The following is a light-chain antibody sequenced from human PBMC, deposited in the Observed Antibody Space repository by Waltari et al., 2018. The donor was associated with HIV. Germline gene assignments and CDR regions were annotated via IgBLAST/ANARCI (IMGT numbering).Light chain of an antibody. CDR1: QNVNTF. CDR2: GAS. Sequence: SQNVNTFLNWYQLKPGKVPKLLIYGASNLESVVPSRFSGTGSGTDFTLTISSLQPEDFATYFCLQTYTSPLTFGPGTKLDVK. J-gene: IGKJ3*01. V-gene: IGKV1-39*01. CDR3: LQTYTSPLT.